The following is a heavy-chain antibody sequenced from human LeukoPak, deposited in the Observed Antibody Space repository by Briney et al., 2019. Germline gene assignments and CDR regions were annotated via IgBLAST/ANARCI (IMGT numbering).Heavy chain of an antibody. V-gene: IGHV3-48*01. CDR2: ISSSSSAI. D-gene: IGHD3-22*01. Sequence: GGSLRLSCAASGFTFSSYSMNWVRQAPGKGLEWVSYISSSSSAIYYADSVKGRFTISRDNAKNSLYLQMNSLRAEDTAVYYCARDRDSSRYYGFDYWGQGTLVTVSS. CDR1: GFTFSSYS. J-gene: IGHJ4*02. CDR3: ARDRDSSRYYGFDY.